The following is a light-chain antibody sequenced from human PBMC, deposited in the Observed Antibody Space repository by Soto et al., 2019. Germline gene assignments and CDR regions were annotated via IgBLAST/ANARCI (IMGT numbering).Light chain of an antibody. Sequence: EFVLTQFPGTLSLSPGERATLSCRASQNVSSTHLAWYQQKPGLPPRLLIYGASSRATGFPDRFSGSGSGTDSTLTISRLEPEDFAVYYCQQYVSSTLAFGQGTKVDIK. V-gene: IGKV3-20*01. CDR3: QQYVSSTLA. J-gene: IGKJ1*01. CDR1: QNVSSTH. CDR2: GAS.